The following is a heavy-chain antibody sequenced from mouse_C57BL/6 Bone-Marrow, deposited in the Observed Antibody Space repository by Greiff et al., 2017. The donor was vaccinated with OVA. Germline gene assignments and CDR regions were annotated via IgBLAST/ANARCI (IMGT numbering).Heavy chain of an antibody. CDR2: INPSNGGT. Sequence: QVQLQQPGTELVKPGASVKLSCKASGYTFTSYWMHWVKQRPGQGLEWIGNINPSNGGTNYNQKFKGKATLTVDTSSSTAYMQLSSLTSEDSAVYYCARPYDYDGAWFAYWGQGTLVTVSA. V-gene: IGHV1-53*01. D-gene: IGHD2-4*01. CDR3: ARPYDYDGAWFAY. J-gene: IGHJ3*01. CDR1: GYTFTSYW.